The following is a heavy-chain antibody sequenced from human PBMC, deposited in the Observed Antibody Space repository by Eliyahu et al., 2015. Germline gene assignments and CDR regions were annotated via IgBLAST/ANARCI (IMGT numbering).Heavy chain of an antibody. J-gene: IGHJ4*02. CDR1: GGSXXGFY. Sequence: QVQLQQWXAGLLKPSETLSLTCAVXGGSXXGFYWTWIRQPPGKGLEWIGEINHSGSTKYTPSLRSRVTISIETSKNQFSLKVTSVTAADTAVYYCVRLNAGGDGDPRLFDYWGQGSLVTVSS. V-gene: IGHV4-34*01. CDR2: INHSGST. D-gene: IGHD4-17*01. CDR3: VRLNAGGDGDPRLFDY.